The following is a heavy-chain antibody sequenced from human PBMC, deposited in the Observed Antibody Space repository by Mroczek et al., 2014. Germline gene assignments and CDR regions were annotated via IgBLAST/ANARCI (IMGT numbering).Heavy chain of an antibody. CDR1: GYTFTGYY. J-gene: IGHJ4*02. CDR2: INPNSGGT. V-gene: IGHV1-2*02. Sequence: QVQLVQSGAEVKKPGASVKVSCKASGYTFTGYYMHWVRQAPGQGLEWMGWINPNSGGTNYAQKFQGRVTMTRDTSISTAYMELSRLRSDDTAVYYCATVRKWLRASPTSLGSYFDYWGQGTPGHRLL. D-gene: IGHD5-12*01. CDR3: ATVRKWLRASPTSLGSYFDY.